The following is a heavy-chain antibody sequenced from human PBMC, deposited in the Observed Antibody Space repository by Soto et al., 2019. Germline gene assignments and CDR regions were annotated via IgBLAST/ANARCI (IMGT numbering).Heavy chain of an antibody. CDR3: ARSCKDFWSGYYTGYYYYGMDV. V-gene: IGHV1-46*01. J-gene: IGHJ6*02. CDR2: INPSGGST. D-gene: IGHD3-3*01. CDR1: GYTFTSYY. Sequence: ASVKVSCQASGYTFTSYYMHWVRQAPGQGLEWMGIINPSGGSTSYAQKFQGRVTMTRDTSTSTVYMELSSLRSEDTAVYYCARSCKDFWSGYYTGYYYYGMDVWGQGTTVTVSS.